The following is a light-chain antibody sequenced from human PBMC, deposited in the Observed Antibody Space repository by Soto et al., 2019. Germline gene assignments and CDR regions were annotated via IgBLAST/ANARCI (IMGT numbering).Light chain of an antibody. J-gene: IGKJ4*01. CDR3: QQYWSTPFT. V-gene: IGKV4-1*01. CDR1: QSVLYSSNNKNY. Sequence: DIVMTQSPDSLAVSLGERATINCKSSQSVLYSSNNKNYLAWYQQKPGQPPKLLIYRASTRESGVPDPFSGSGSGTDFTLTSSSLQAEDVAVYYCQQYWSTPFTFGGGTKVEIK. CDR2: RAS.